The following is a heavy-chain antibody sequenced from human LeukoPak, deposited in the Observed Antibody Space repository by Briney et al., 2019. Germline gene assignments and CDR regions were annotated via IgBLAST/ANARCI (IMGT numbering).Heavy chain of an antibody. D-gene: IGHD3-22*01. J-gene: IGHJ4*02. Sequence: GGSLRLSCAASRFSFSSYGMNWVRQAPGKGLEWVSYISSRSRTIYYEDSVKGPFTISRDNAKNSLYLQMNSLRSEDTAVYYCARDEYYYDSSGYYFPGGLHYWGQGTLVIVSS. CDR1: RFSFSSYG. V-gene: IGHV3-48*01. CDR2: ISSRSRTI. CDR3: ARDEYYYDSSGYYFPGGLHY.